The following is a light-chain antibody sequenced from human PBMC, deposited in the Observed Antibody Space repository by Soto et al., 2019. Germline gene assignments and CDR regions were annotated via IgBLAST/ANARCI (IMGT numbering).Light chain of an antibody. CDR1: QSISSW. J-gene: IGKJ4*01. CDR2: KAS. CDR3: QQYNSYPLT. Sequence: DIHMTQSPSTLSASVGDRVTITCRSSQSISSWLAWYQQKPGKAPNLLIYKASSLESGVPSRFSGSGSGTEFTLTISSLQPDDFATYYFQQYNSYPLTLGGGTKVEIK. V-gene: IGKV1-5*03.